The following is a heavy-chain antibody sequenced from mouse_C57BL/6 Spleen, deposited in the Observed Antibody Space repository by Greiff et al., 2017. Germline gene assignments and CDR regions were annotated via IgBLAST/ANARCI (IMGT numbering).Heavy chain of an antibody. CDR1: GYSITSGYY. CDR3: ARGGLYGSSRDD. D-gene: IGHD1-1*01. V-gene: IGHV3-6*01. Sequence: ASGPGLVKPSQSLSLTCSVTGYSITSGYYWNWIRQFPGNKLEWMGYISYDGSNTYNPSLKTRSTITRDTSKNQLFLKLKSVTTEDTDTYDCARGGLYGSSRDDWGQGTTLTVSS. J-gene: IGHJ2*01. CDR2: ISYDGSN.